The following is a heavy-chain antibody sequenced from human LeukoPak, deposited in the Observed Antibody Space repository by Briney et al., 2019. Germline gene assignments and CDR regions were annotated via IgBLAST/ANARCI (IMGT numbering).Heavy chain of an antibody. Sequence: SETLSLTCTVSGGSISSGGYYWSWIRQHPGRGLEWIGYIYYSGSTYCNPSLKSRVTISVDTSKNQFSLKLSSVTAADTAVYYCARDPQPGGRFDPWGQGTLVTVSS. V-gene: IGHV4-31*03. CDR1: GGSISSGGYY. J-gene: IGHJ5*02. CDR3: ARDPQPGGRFDP. D-gene: IGHD3-16*01. CDR2: IYYSGST.